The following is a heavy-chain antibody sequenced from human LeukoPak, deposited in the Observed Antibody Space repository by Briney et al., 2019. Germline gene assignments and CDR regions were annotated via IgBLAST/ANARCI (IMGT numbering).Heavy chain of an antibody. Sequence: SETLSLTCTVSGGSFTDYFWGWIRQPPGKGLEWIGSIYYSGRTFYNPSLKNRVSISLGTSKGQFSLNLDSVTAADTAVYFCTRDRAHGTQDYWGQGTLVTVS. J-gene: IGHJ4*02. CDR3: TRDRAHGTQDY. V-gene: IGHV4-39*07. CDR2: IYYSGRT. CDR1: GGSFTDYF. D-gene: IGHD1-26*01.